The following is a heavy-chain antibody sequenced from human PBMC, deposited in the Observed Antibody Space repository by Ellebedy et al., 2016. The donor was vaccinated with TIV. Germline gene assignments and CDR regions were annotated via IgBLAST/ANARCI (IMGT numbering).Heavy chain of an antibody. CDR2: IDWDDDK. Sequence: SGPTLVXPTQTLTLTCTFSGFSLTTSGMRVSWVRQAPGKPPEWLAHIDWDDDKFYSTSLKTRLNISKDTSKDQVVLIMTNMDPDDTATYFCARIRGYNSMDVWGQGTTVTVSS. J-gene: IGHJ6*02. CDR1: GFSLTTSGMR. V-gene: IGHV2-70*04. CDR3: ARIRGYNSMDV.